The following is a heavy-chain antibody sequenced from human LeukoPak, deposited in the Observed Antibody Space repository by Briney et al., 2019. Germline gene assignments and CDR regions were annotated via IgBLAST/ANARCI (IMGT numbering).Heavy chain of an antibody. CDR1: GGSFSGYY. CDR3: ARTNQISETAFDI. J-gene: IGHJ3*02. CDR2: ILSSGST. D-gene: IGHD1-14*01. Sequence: SETLSLTCAVYGGSFSGYYWSWIRQTPGKGLEWLGYILSSGSTNYNPSVKSRVTISVDTSKSQFSLKLSSVTAADTAVYYCARTNQISETAFDIWGQGTMVIVTS. V-gene: IGHV4-59*01.